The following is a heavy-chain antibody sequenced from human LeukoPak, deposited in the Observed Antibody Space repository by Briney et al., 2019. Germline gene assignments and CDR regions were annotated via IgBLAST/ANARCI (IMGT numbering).Heavy chain of an antibody. CDR1: GIIFSSYD. Sequence: PGGSLRLSCAASGIIFSSYDMSWLRQAPGKGLEWVSGISGSGHTTYYADSVKGRFTISRDNSKNTLYLQMNSLRAEDTAVYYCAKDFVGATATRKYYFDYWGQGTLVTVSS. CDR2: ISGSGHTT. D-gene: IGHD1-26*01. J-gene: IGHJ4*02. V-gene: IGHV3-23*01. CDR3: AKDFVGATATRKYYFDY.